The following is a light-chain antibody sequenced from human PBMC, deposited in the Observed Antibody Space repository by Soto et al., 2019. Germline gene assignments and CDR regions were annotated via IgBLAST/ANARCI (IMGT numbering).Light chain of an antibody. J-gene: IGLJ1*01. Sequence: QSVLAQPASVSGSPGQSITISCTGTSSDVGGYNYVSWYQQHPGRAPKLMIYDASNRPSGVSNRFSGSKSGNTASLTISGLQAEDEADYFCSSHTSSGTYVFGTGTKVTVL. CDR3: SSHTSSGTYV. CDR1: SSDVGGYNY. CDR2: DAS. V-gene: IGLV2-14*01.